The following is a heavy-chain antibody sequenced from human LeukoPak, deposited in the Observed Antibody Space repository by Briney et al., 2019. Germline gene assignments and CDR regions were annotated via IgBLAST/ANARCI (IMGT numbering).Heavy chain of an antibody. D-gene: IGHD3-22*01. CDR2: INPSGGST. CDR1: GYTFTSYY. V-gene: IGHV1-46*01. Sequence: ASVKVSCKASGYTFTSYYMHWVRQAPGQGLEWMGIINPSGGSTSYAQKFQGRVTMTRGTSTSTVYMELSSLRSEDTAVYYCARLLNYYDRSGYYQDGYFDYWGQGTLVTVSS. J-gene: IGHJ4*02. CDR3: ARLLNYYDRSGYYQDGYFDY.